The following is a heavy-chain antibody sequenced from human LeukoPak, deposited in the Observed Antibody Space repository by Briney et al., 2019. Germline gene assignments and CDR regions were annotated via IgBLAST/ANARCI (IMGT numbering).Heavy chain of an antibody. CDR2: ISSSSTTI. Sequence: GGSLRLSCAASGFTFSSYSMNWVRQALGKGLEWVSYISSSSTTIHYADSVKGRFTISRDNAKNSLYLQMNSLRAEDTAVYYCARDGGYCSSTNCYLGVWGQGTMVTVSS. J-gene: IGHJ3*01. CDR1: GFTFSSYS. V-gene: IGHV3-48*01. CDR3: ARDGGYCSSTNCYLGV. D-gene: IGHD2-2*01.